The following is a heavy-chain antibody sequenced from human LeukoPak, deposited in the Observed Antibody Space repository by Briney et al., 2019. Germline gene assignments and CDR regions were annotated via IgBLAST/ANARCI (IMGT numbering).Heavy chain of an antibody. CDR2: VCYSGST. J-gene: IGHJ4*02. CDR1: GGSISSYY. V-gene: IGHV4-59*01. CDR3: ARETRGYSSSWYDY. Sequence: SETLSLTCTVSGGSISSYYWSWIRQPPGKGLEWIGYVCYSGSTNYSPSLKSRVTISVDTSKNQFSLKLTSVTAADTAVYYCARETRGYSSSWYDYWGQGTLVTVSS. D-gene: IGHD6-13*01.